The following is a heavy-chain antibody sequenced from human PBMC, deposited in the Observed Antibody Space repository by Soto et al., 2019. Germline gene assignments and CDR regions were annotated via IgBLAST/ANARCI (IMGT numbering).Heavy chain of an antibody. D-gene: IGHD3-16*02. CDR2: ISYSGST. CDR3: ARYRFSDTWSKFDY. J-gene: IGHJ4*02. V-gene: IGHV4-31*11. CDR1: GASISSDAYY. Sequence: TLSLTCAVSGASISSDAYYWSWIRQHPGKGLEWIGYISYSGSTYYNPSLKSRVTISVDTSKNQFSLKLTSVTAADTAVYYCARYRFSDTWSKFDYWGQGTLVTVSS.